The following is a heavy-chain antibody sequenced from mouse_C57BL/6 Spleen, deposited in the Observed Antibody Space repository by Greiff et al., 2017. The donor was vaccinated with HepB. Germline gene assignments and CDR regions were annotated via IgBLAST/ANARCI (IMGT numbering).Heavy chain of an antibody. Sequence: EVHLVESGGGLVQPGGSLSLSCAASGFTFTDYYMSWVRQPPWKALEWLGFIRNKANGYTTEYSASVKGRFTISRDNSQSILYLQMNALRAEDSATYYCARYGRGYFDVWGTGTTVTVSS. CDR1: GFTFTDYY. CDR2: IRNKANGYTT. V-gene: IGHV7-3*01. J-gene: IGHJ1*03. CDR3: ARYGRGYFDV.